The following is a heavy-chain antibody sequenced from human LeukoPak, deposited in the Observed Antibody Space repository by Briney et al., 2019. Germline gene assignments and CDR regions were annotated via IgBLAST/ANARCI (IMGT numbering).Heavy chain of an antibody. J-gene: IGHJ4*02. D-gene: IGHD6-13*01. CDR1: GFIFSSYA. CDR2: ISGSGGST. Sequence: GGSLRLSCAASGFIFSSYAMSWVRQAPGKGLEWVSAISGSGGSTHYADSVKGRFTISRDNSKNTLYLQMNSLRAEDTAVYYCAKEGPYSSSWYSTFYFDYWGQGTLVTVSS. V-gene: IGHV3-23*01. CDR3: AKEGPYSSSWYSTFYFDY.